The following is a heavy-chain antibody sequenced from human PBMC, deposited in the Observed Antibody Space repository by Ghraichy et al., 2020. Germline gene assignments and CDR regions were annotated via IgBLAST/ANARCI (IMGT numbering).Heavy chain of an antibody. CDR3: ARGEYYYDSSGYYPDAFDI. CDR1: GGTFSSYA. Sequence: SVKVSCKASGGTFSSYAISWVRQAPGQGLEWMGGIIPIFGTANYAQKFQGRVTITTDESTSTAYMELSSLRSEDTAVYYCARGEYYYDSSGYYPDAFDIWGQGTMVTVSS. D-gene: IGHD3-22*01. V-gene: IGHV1-69*05. CDR2: IIPIFGTA. J-gene: IGHJ3*02.